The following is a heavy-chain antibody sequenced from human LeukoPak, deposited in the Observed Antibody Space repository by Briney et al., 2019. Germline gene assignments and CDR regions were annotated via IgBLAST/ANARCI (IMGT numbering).Heavy chain of an antibody. J-gene: IGHJ4*02. Sequence: SETLSLTCTVSGGSISSGGYYWSWIRQHPGKGLEWIGYIYYSGSTYYNPSLKSRVTISVDTSKNQFSLKLSSVTAADTAVYYCARDGGIAARGFGYWGQGTLVTISS. CDR2: IYYSGST. V-gene: IGHV4-31*03. CDR1: GGSISSGGYY. D-gene: IGHD6-6*01. CDR3: ARDGGIAARGFGY.